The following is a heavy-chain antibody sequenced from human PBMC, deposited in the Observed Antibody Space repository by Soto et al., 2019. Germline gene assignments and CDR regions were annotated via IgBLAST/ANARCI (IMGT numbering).Heavy chain of an antibody. V-gene: IGHV3-73*01. Sequence: EVQVVESGGGLVQPGGSLKLSCAVSGFTFSGSAMHWVRQASGKGLEWVGRIRSKSNSYATAYAASVKGRFTISRDDSKNTAYLQMNSLKTEDTAVYYCTRGYGDYVRDYWGQGTLVTVSS. CDR3: TRGYGDYVRDY. CDR2: IRSKSNSYAT. D-gene: IGHD4-17*01. CDR1: GFTFSGSA. J-gene: IGHJ4*02.